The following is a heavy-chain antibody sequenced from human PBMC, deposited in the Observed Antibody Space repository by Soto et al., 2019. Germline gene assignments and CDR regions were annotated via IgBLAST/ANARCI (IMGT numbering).Heavy chain of an antibody. CDR3: ARVPSGGRVGNSFES. V-gene: IGHV3-21*01. D-gene: IGHD3-10*01. Sequence: EVQLVESGGGLVQPGGSLRLSCAASGFTFSSYGMRWVRQAPGKGLEWVAAISMTASYIYYADSVKGRFSISRDNAKNILYLEMSALITVDTAVYYCARVPSGGRVGNSFESWGRVALVAVSS. CDR1: GFTFSSYG. CDR2: ISMTASYI. J-gene: IGHJ5*01.